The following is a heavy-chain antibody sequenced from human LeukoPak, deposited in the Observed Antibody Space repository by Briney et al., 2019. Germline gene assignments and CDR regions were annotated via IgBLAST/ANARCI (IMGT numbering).Heavy chain of an antibody. CDR2: IWYDGSNK. CDR1: GFTFSSYG. V-gene: IGHV3-33*01. D-gene: IGHD6-6*01. Sequence: PGGSLRHSCAASGFTFSSYGMHWVRQAPGKGLEWVAVIWYDGSNKYYADSVKGRFTISRDNSKNTLYLQMNSLRAEDTAVYYCARFPRAYSSSSEADYWGQGTLVTVSS. CDR3: ARFPRAYSSSSEADY. J-gene: IGHJ4*02.